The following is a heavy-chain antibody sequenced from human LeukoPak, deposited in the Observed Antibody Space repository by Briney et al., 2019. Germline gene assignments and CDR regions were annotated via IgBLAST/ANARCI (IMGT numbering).Heavy chain of an antibody. J-gene: IGHJ4*02. V-gene: IGHV4-39*01. CDR1: GVSISSSGFY. D-gene: IGHD3-9*01. CDR3: ARGKFTIPKTYYFDF. Sequence: SETLSLTCTVSGVSISSSGFYWGWIRQPPGKGLEWIGSVYYRGITYYNPSPKSRVAIFVDTSRNQFSLKLSSLTAADTAVYYCARGKFTIPKTYYFDFWGQGTLVTVSS. CDR2: VYYRGIT.